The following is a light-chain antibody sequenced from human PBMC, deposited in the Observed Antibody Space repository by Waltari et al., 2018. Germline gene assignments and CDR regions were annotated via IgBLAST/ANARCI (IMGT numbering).Light chain of an antibody. Sequence: DIQMTQSPSSLSASVGDRVTITCRASRAITNYVNWYQQRPGLAPKLLIYAASTLQGGVPTRFSGSGSGTDFTLTISSLQIEDFATYYCQQYYTSSQRTFGQGTKVEI. CDR1: RAITNY. CDR2: AAS. V-gene: IGKV1-39*01. CDR3: QQYYTSSQRT. J-gene: IGKJ1*01.